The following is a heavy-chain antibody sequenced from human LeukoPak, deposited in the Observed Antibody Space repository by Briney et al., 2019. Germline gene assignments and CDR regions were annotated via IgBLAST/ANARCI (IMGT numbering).Heavy chain of an antibody. J-gene: IGHJ4*02. Sequence: PWGSLRLSCAASGFSLNDHWMHWVRQAPGKGLVWVSRIKTNGLETDYADSVKGRFSISRDNAKNALYLQMNSLTDEDTAVDFCARDVLLGSGSLDYWGQGTLVTVSS. CDR2: IKTNGLET. D-gene: IGHD3-10*01. CDR1: GFSLNDHW. CDR3: ARDVLLGSGSLDY. V-gene: IGHV3-74*01.